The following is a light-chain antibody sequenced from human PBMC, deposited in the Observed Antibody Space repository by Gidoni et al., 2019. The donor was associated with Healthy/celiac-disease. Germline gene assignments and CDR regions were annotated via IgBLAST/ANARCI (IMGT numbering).Light chain of an antibody. CDR2: GAS. J-gene: IGKJ4*01. Sequence: IVMPQSPATLSVSPGARATLSCRASQSVSSNLAWYQQKPGQAPRLLIYGASTRATGIPARFSGSGSGTEFTLTISSLQSGDFAVYYCQQYNNWPPLTFGGGTKVEIK. V-gene: IGKV3-15*01. CDR3: QQYNNWPPLT. CDR1: QSVSSN.